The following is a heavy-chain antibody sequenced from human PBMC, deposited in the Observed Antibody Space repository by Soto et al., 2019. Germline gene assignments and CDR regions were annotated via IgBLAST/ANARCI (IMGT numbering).Heavy chain of an antibody. CDR1: GYTFTSYA. CDR3: ARSIVVVTVLDY. Sequence: QVQLVQSGAEEKKPGASVKVSCKASGYTFTSYAMHWVRQAPGQRLEWMGWINDGKGNTKNSQKFQGRVTITRDTSASTAYMELSSLRSEDTAVYYCARSIVVVTVLDYWGQGTLVTVSS. J-gene: IGHJ4*02. D-gene: IGHD2-21*02. CDR2: INDGKGNT. V-gene: IGHV1-3*05.